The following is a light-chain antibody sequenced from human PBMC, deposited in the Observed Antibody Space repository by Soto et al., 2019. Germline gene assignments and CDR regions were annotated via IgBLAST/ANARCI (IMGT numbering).Light chain of an antibody. CDR3: QSDDGSQGVSV. CDR2: DDF. J-gene: IGLJ2*01. CDR1: SSNIGAGYD. V-gene: IGLV1-40*01. Sequence: QSVLTQPPSVSGAPGQRVTISCSGSSSNIGAGYDVHWYQHLPGTAPQLLNSDDFKPPSVVPDLFSGSKAGTSASLAITGLHAEEEAYYYCQSDDGSQGVSVFGGGTKVTVL.